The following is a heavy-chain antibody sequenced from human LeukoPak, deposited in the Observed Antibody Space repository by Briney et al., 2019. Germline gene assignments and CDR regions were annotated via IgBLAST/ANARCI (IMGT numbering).Heavy chain of an antibody. Sequence: TGGSLRLSCAASGFTFDDYAMHWVRQVPGKGLEWISGISWNSGSIGYADSVKGRFTISRDNAKNSLYLQMNSLRAEDTALYYCAKDRAIAAPSQVFDYWGQGTLVTVSS. CDR1: GFTFDDYA. CDR3: AKDRAIAAPSQVFDY. V-gene: IGHV3-9*01. J-gene: IGHJ4*02. D-gene: IGHD6-6*01. CDR2: ISWNSGSI.